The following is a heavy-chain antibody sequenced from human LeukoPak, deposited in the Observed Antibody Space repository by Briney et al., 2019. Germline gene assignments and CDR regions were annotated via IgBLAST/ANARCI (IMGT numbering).Heavy chain of an antibody. D-gene: IGHD3-10*01. CDR3: AKGSDRSGSYYLDY. J-gene: IGHJ4*02. CDR1: GFTFSSYA. CDR2: LSGSGAST. V-gene: IGHV3-23*01. Sequence: GGSLRLSCEASGFTFSSYAMNRVRQAPGKGLEWVSGLSGSGASTYYADSVKGRFTISRDNSKNTLYLQMNRLRAGDTAVYYCAKGSDRSGSYYLDYWGQGTLVTVSS.